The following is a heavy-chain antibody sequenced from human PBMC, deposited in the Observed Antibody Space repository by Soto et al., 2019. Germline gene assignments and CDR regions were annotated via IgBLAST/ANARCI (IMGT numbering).Heavy chain of an antibody. V-gene: IGHV3-23*01. Sequence: GGSLRLSCAASGFTFSSYAMSWVRQAPGKGLEWVSAISGSGGSTYYADSVKGRFTISRDNSKNTLYLQMNSLRAEDTAVYYCAKDLKPYGDYAMGFDYWGQGTLVTVSS. J-gene: IGHJ4*02. CDR2: ISGSGGST. D-gene: IGHD4-17*01. CDR3: AKDLKPYGDYAMGFDY. CDR1: GFTFSSYA.